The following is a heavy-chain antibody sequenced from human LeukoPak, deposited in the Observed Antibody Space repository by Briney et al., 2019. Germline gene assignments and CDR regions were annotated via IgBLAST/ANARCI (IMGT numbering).Heavy chain of an antibody. CDR3: GKGSYYDTSGSFYFDY. J-gene: IGHJ4*02. V-gene: IGHV3-23*01. CDR2: MSGSGDIT. D-gene: IGHD3-22*01. CDR1: GVTFSSYA. Sequence: GGSPRLPCSASGVTFSSYAISWVRQAPGKRLQWFSAMSGSGDITYYSDSLKSRFTINSNNPKNTLYVQVNSLGTEDTAAYYCGKGSYYDTSGSFYFDYWGQGTLVTVSS.